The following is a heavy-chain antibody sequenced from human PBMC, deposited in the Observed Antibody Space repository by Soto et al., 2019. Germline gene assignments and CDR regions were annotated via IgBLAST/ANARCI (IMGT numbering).Heavy chain of an antibody. J-gene: IGHJ4*02. V-gene: IGHV4-61*08. Sequence: SEPLSLTCTVSGGSISSGGYSWSWIRQPPGKGLEWIGYVYHTGRTSYNPSLKSRVSISMDTSKNQFSLNLDSVTAADTAVYFCARDFAYFDSWGQGTLVTVSS. CDR1: GGSISSGGYS. CDR3: ARDFAYFDS. D-gene: IGHD3-3*01. CDR2: VYHTGRT.